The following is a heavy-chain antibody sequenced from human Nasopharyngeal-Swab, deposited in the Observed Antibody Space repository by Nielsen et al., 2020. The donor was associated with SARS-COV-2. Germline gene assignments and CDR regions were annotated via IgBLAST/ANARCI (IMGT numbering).Heavy chain of an antibody. Sequence: VGQAPGQGLEWLGWISTYNGNTRYAQNLQGRLTLTTDTSTRTAYMELRSLRSDDTAVYYCAREMVMVSAPDYWGQGTLVTVSS. CDR3: AREMVMVSAPDY. CDR2: ISTYNGNT. D-gene: IGHD2-21*01. J-gene: IGHJ4*02. V-gene: IGHV1-18*01.